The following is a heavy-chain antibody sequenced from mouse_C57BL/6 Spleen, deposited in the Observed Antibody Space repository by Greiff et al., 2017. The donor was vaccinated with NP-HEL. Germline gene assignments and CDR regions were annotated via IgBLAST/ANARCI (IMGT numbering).Heavy chain of an antibody. D-gene: IGHD2-4*01. Sequence: VQLQQSGAELVRPGTSVKVSCKASGYAFTNYLIEWVKQRPGQGLEWIGVINPGSGGTNYNEKFKGKATLTADKSSSTAYMQLSSLTSEDSAVYVCARCIYYDYDVGYYFDYWGQSTTLTVSS. CDR2: INPGSGGT. J-gene: IGHJ2*01. CDR1: GYAFTNYL. CDR3: ARCIYYDYDVGYYFDY. V-gene: IGHV1-54*01.